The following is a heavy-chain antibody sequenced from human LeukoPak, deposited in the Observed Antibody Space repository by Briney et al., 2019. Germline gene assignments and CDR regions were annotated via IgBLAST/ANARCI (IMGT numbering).Heavy chain of an antibody. CDR2: LTGSGGST. Sequence: PGGSLRLSCAASGFTFRSCAMSWVRQAPGKGLAGVSSLTGSGGSTYYPASVKGRFLISRDNPKNTLYLQMNSLRAEDTAVYYCASASYSGYYYMDVWGKGTTVTVSS. D-gene: IGHD2-15*01. V-gene: IGHV3-23*01. CDR1: GFTFRSCA. J-gene: IGHJ6*03. CDR3: ASASYSGYYYMDV.